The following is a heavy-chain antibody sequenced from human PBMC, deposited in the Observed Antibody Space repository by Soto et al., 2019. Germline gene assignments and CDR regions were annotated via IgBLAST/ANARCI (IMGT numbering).Heavy chain of an antibody. Sequence: QVQLQESGPGLVRPSGTLSLTCAVSGGSISDNNWWSWVRQPPGKGLEWIGEIYRSGTANYNPFLNSRVTISMDKSKNQISLHLYSVTAADSAVYYCARHIGVPGTRGFDYWGQGTLVTVSS. J-gene: IGHJ4*02. CDR3: ARHIGVPGTRGFDY. D-gene: IGHD2-21*01. CDR1: GGSISDNNW. CDR2: IYRSGTA. V-gene: IGHV4-4*02.